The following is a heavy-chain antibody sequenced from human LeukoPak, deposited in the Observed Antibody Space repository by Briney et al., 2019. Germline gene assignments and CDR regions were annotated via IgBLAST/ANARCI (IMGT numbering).Heavy chain of an antibody. V-gene: IGHV1-2*02. CDR1: GYSFSGYY. Sequence: ASVKVSCKASGYSFSGYYIHWERQAPGQGREWMGWINPNSGATNYAQKFQGTVTMTRDTSTSTAYMELSRLRSDDTAVYYCARDQNYFDTTAYYGMDCWGQGTLVTVSS. CDR2: INPNSGAT. D-gene: IGHD3-22*01. J-gene: IGHJ4*02. CDR3: ARDQNYFDTTAYYGMDC.